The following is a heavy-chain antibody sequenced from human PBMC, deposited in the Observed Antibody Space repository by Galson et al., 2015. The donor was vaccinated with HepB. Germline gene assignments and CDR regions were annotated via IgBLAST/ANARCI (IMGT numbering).Heavy chain of an antibody. D-gene: IGHD2-2*02. CDR2: ISGSGGRT. CDR1: GFIFSNYA. J-gene: IGHJ6*02. CDR3: AREARKEYCSSTSCYSGYGMDV. V-gene: IGHV3-23*01. Sequence: SLRLSCPASGFIFSNYAMRWVRQAPRKGLEWVSSISGSGGRTYYADSVKGRFTISRDNSKNTLYLQMNSLRAEDTAVYYCAREARKEYCSSTSCYSGYGMDVWGQGTTVTVSS.